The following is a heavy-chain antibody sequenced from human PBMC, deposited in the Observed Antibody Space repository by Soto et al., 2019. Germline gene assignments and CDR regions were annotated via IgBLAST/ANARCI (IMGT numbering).Heavy chain of an antibody. Sequence: GGSLRLSCAASGFTFSSYSMHWVRQATGKGLEWVSAIGTAGDTYYPGSVKGRFTISRENAKNSLYLQMNSLRAGDTAVYYCARMRMVRGVRYYYYGMDVWGQGTTVTVSS. CDR2: IGTAGDT. CDR3: ARMRMVRGVRYYYYGMDV. V-gene: IGHV3-13*01. D-gene: IGHD3-10*01. J-gene: IGHJ6*02. CDR1: GFTFSSYS.